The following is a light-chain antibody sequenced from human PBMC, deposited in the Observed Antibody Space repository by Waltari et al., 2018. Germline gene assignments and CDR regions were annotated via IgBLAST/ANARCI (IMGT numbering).Light chain of an antibody. V-gene: IGKV1-8*01. J-gene: IGKJ1*01. CDR1: QSISSY. Sequence: AIRITQSPSSLSASTGDRVTITCRASQSISSYLAWYQPKPGKAPKVLIYAASTLQSGVPSRFSGSGSGTDFTLTISCLQSEDFAIYYCQQYYSSPATFGQGTKVEIK. CDR3: QQYYSSPAT. CDR2: AAS.